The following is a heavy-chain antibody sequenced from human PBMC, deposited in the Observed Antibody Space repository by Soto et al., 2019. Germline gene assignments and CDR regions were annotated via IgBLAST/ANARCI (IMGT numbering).Heavy chain of an antibody. Sequence: GGSLRLSCAASGFDASVNFMTWVRQAPGKGLEWVTAINNAGTTFYADSVKGRFSISRDDSKNTLYLQMNSLRVEDTAMYYCVKENYYYGMDVWGRGTAVTGSS. CDR1: GFDASVNF. J-gene: IGHJ6*02. CDR3: VKENYYYGMDV. V-gene: IGHV3-66*01. CDR2: INNAGTT.